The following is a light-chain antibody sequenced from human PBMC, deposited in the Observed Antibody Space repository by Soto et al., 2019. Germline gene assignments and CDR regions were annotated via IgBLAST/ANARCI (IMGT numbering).Light chain of an antibody. CDR2: DAS. CDR3: QQYDNLPLT. Sequence: DIQMTQSPSAMSASIGDRVTITCQASQDISNYLNWYQQKPGNAPKLLIYDASNLETGVPSRFSGGGSATYFTFTISSLQPEDIATYYCQQYDNLPLTFGGGTKVDIK. V-gene: IGKV1-33*01. CDR1: QDISNY. J-gene: IGKJ4*01.